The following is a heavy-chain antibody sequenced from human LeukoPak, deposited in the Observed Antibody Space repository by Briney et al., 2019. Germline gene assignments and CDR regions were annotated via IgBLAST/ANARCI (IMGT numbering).Heavy chain of an antibody. CDR2: ISGSGGST. D-gene: IGHD5-18*01. J-gene: IGHJ4*02. CDR1: EFTFSNYA. Sequence: PGGSLRLSCADSEFTFSNYAMSWVRQAPGEGLEWVSAISGSGGSTYYADSVKGRFTISRDNSKNTLYLQMNNLRAEDTAVYYCAKGADGGYSYGYGYWGQGTLVTVSS. V-gene: IGHV3-23*01. CDR3: AKGADGGYSYGYGY.